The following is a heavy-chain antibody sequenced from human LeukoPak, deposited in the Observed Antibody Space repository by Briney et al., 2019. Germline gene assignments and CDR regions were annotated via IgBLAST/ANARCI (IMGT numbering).Heavy chain of an antibody. CDR2: ISSSGSTI. V-gene: IGHV3-48*03. Sequence: GGSLRLSCAASGFTFSSYEMNWVRQAPGKGLEWVSYISSSGSTIYYADSVKGRFTISRDNSKNMLYLQMSSLRAEDTAVFYCAKDPSGTGWYVDDWGQGTLVTVSS. D-gene: IGHD6-19*01. J-gene: IGHJ4*02. CDR1: GFTFSSYE. CDR3: AKDPSGTGWYVDD.